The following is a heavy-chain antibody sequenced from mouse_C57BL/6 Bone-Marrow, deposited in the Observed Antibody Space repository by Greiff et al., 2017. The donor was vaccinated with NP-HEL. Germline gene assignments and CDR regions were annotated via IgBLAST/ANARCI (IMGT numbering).Heavy chain of an antibody. CDR1: GYTFTSYW. CDR3: ARLLSWFAY. CDR2: IDPSDSYP. D-gene: IGHD1-1*01. V-gene: IGHV1-59*01. J-gene: IGHJ3*01. Sequence: QVQLQQPGAELVRPGTSVKLSCKASGYTFTSYWMHWVKQRPGQGLEWIGVIDPSDSYPNYNQKFKGKATLTVDTSSSTAYMQLISLTSEDSAVYYCARLLSWFAYWGQGTLVTVSA.